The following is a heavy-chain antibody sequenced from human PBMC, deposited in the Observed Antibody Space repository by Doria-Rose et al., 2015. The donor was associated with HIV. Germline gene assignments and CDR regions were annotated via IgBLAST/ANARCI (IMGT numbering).Heavy chain of an antibody. J-gene: IGHJ4*02. V-gene: IGHV4-61*02. D-gene: IGHD1-20*01. CDR2: TYIRGST. CDR3: ARTANWNDGRVDS. CDR1: GGSIGSGSYH. Sequence: QVQLQESGPGVGKPSQTLSLTCTVSGGSIGSGSYHWSWIRQPAGKGLGWIGRTYIRGSTDYNPSLQSRVTISVDTSKNQFSLEVNSVTAADTAVYYCARTANWNDGRVDSWGQGTSVIVSS.